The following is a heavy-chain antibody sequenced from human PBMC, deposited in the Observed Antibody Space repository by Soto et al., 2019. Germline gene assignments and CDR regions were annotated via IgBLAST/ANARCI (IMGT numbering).Heavy chain of an antibody. CDR1: GGSFSGYY. D-gene: IGHD6-13*01. J-gene: IGHJ4*02. CDR2: INQSGST. CDR3: ARTDSSSWSPFDY. V-gene: IGHV4-34*01. Sequence: QVQLQQWGAGLLKPSETLSLTCAVYGGSFSGYYWSWIRQPPGKGLEWIGEINQSGSTNYNPSLKSRVTISVDTSKNQFSLKLSSVTAADTAVYYCARTDSSSWSPFDYCGQGTRVTVSS.